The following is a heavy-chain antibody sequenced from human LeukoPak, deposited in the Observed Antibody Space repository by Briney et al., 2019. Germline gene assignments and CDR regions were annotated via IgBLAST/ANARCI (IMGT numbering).Heavy chain of an antibody. V-gene: IGHV3-23*01. Sequence: GGALRLSCSDSRFTFSSYTMNWGRQAPGKGLELVSGISANAVSTYYADPVKGRFTMSRDNSKNTLYLHMDRLGTEDTAVYYCASMPSTEIYYFYYMDVWGKGTTVTVSS. CDR2: ISANAVST. D-gene: IGHD2-2*01. J-gene: IGHJ6*03. CDR3: ASMPSTEIYYFYYMDV. CDR1: RFTFSSYT.